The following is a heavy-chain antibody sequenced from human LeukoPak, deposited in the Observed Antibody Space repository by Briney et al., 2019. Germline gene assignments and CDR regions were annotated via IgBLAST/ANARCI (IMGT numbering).Heavy chain of an antibody. CDR1: AYTFSGHY. J-gene: IGHJ5*02. V-gene: IGHV1-2*02. Sequence: ASVTDSCKEAAYTFSGHYSHCAGQAPGQGPEWMGWINAKSGGANYAQKFQGRVTMTRATCISTAYMERSRLRAVDWALWYCGIQVFRSSGNCLDRGGQGSLVTVSS. CDR2: INAKSGGA. D-gene: IGHD6-13*01. CDR3: GIQVFRSSGNCLDR.